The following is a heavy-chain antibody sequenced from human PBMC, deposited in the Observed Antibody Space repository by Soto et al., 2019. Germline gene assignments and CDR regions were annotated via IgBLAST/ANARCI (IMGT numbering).Heavy chain of an antibody. CDR1: GFAFSSYD. CDR2: IGTAGDT. V-gene: IGHV3-13*01. D-gene: IGHD3-10*01. CDR3: AIARNTMVNDAFDI. Sequence: EVQLVESGGGLVQPGGSLRLSCAASGFAFSSYDMHWVRQATGKGLEWVSAIGTAGDTYCPGSVKGRFTISRENAKNSVYLQMNSLRAEDTAVYYCAIARNTMVNDAFDIGGQGTMVTVSS. J-gene: IGHJ3*02.